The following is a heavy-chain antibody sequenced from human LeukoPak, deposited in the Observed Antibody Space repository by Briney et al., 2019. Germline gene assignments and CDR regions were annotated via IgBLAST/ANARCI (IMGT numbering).Heavy chain of an antibody. CDR2: IYYSGST. CDR3: ARDRYSSSWFDY. V-gene: IGHV4-39*02. CDR1: GGSISSSSYY. Sequence: SETLSLTCTVSGGSISSSSYYWGWIRQPPGKGLEWIGSIYYSGSTYYNPSLKSRVTISVDTSKNQFSLKLSSVTAADTAVYYCARDRYSSSWFDYWGQGTLVTVSS. J-gene: IGHJ4*02. D-gene: IGHD6-13*01.